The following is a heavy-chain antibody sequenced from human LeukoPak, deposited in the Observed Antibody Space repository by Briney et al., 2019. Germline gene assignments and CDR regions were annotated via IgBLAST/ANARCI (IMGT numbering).Heavy chain of an antibody. CDR1: GFTVSSSF. Sequence: GGSLRLSCAASGFTVSSSFMSWVRQAPGKGLEWVSYISSSGTTIYYADSVKGRFTISRDNAKNSLYLQVNSLRAEDTAVYYCVGRFLEWSDDWGQGTLVTVSS. J-gene: IGHJ4*02. CDR3: VGRFLEWSDD. CDR2: ISSSGTTI. D-gene: IGHD3-3*01. V-gene: IGHV3-48*04.